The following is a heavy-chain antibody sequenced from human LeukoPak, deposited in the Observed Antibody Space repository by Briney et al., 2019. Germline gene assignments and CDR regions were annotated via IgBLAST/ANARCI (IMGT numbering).Heavy chain of an antibody. J-gene: IGHJ5*02. Sequence: GGSLRLSCAASGFTFSRYWMHWVRQAPGKGLEWVSVIYSDDSIHCTDSVKGRFTISRDNSRNTVYLQMDSLRAEDTAVYYCARSMSDNQSAWGQGTLVTVSS. V-gene: IGHV3-53*01. CDR1: GFTFSRYW. D-gene: IGHD1-14*01. CDR2: IYSDDSI. CDR3: ARSMSDNQSA.